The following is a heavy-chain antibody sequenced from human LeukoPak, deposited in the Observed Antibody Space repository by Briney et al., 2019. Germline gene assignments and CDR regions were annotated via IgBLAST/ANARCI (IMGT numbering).Heavy chain of an antibody. D-gene: IGHD3-10*01. CDR3: AFLWFGELLSTFDY. CDR1: GFTFSSYG. CDR2: ISGSGGST. Sequence: GGSLRLSCAASGFTFSSYGMSWVRQAPGKGLEWVSAISGSGGSTYYADSVKGRFTISRDNSKNTLYLQMNSLRAEDTAVYYCAFLWFGELLSTFDYWGQGTLVTVSS. V-gene: IGHV3-23*01. J-gene: IGHJ4*02.